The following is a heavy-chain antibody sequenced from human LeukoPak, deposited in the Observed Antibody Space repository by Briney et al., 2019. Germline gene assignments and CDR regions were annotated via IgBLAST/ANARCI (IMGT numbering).Heavy chain of an antibody. J-gene: IGHJ1*01. D-gene: IGHD6-19*01. CDR3: ARLRDSSGWYQYFQH. CDR2: INPNSGGT. Sequence: ASVKASCKASGYTFTGYYMHWVRQAPGQGLEWMGWINPNSGGTNYAQKFQGRVTMTRDTSISTAYMELSRLRSDDTAVYYCARLRDSSGWYQYFQHWGQGTLVTVSS. CDR1: GYTFTGYY. V-gene: IGHV1-2*02.